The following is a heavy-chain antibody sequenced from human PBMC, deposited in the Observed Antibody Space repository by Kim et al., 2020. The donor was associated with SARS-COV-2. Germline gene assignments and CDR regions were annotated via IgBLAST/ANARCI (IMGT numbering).Heavy chain of an antibody. J-gene: IGHJ4*02. V-gene: IGHV1-46*01. CDR3: ARVGPGGDYLFDY. Sequence: YAQKFQGRVTMTRDTSTSTVYMELSSLRSEDTAVYYCARVGPGGDYLFDYWGQGTLVTVSS. D-gene: IGHD4-17*01.